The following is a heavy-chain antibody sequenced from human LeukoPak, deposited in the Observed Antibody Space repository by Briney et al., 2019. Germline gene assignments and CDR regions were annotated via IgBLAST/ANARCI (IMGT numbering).Heavy chain of an antibody. CDR1: GYTFTGYY. CDR2: INPNSGGT. J-gene: IGHJ4*02. V-gene: IGHV1-2*02. D-gene: IGHD6-6*01. Sequence: ASVKVSCKASGYTFTGYYMHWVRQAPGQGLGWMGWINPNSGGTNYAQKFQGRVTMTRDTSISTAYMELSRLRSDDTAVYYCARENSSSSDFDYWGQGTLVTVSS. CDR3: ARENSSSSDFDY.